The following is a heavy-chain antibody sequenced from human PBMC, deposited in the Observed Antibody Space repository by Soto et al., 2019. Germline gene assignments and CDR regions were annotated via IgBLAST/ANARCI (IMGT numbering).Heavy chain of an antibody. J-gene: IGHJ4*02. V-gene: IGHV3-11*01. CDR2: ISNSGRTL. D-gene: IGHD6-6*01. CDR1: GFTFSDYY. Sequence: QVQLVESGGGLVKPGGSLRLSCAASGFTFSDYYMSWIRQAPGKGLEWVSYISNSGRTLYYADSMKGRLTIPRDNAKNSLFLQMNSLRSEDTAVYYCARDLVAVSGGVYSSSSGGYFFDFWGQGTLVTVSS. CDR3: ARDLVAVSGGVYSSSSGGYFFDF.